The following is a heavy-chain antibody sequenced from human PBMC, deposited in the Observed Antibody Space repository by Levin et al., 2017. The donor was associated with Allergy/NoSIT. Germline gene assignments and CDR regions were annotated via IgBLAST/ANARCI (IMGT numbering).Heavy chain of an antibody. V-gene: IGHV1-69*04. J-gene: IGHJ4*02. CDR3: ARWDHGSGSYNFDY. D-gene: IGHD3-10*01. CDR2: IIPILGIA. CDR1: GGTFSSYA. Sequence: AASVKVSCKASGGTFSSYAISWVRQAPGQGLEWMGRIIPILGIANYAQKFQGRVTITADKSTSTAYMELSSLRSEDTAVYYCARWDHGSGSYNFDYWGQGTLVTVSS.